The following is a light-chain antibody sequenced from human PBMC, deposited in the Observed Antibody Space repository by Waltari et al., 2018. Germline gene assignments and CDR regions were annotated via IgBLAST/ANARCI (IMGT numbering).Light chain of an antibody. CDR1: QSVSSNY. Sequence: EIVLTQSPGTLSLSPGERATLSCMASQSVSSNYLAWYQQKPGQAPSLLIYGASSRATGIPDRFSGSGSGTDFTLTISRLEPEDFAVYYCQQYGSSPGAFGQGTKVEIK. CDR3: QQYGSSPGA. V-gene: IGKV3-20*01. CDR2: GAS. J-gene: IGKJ1*01.